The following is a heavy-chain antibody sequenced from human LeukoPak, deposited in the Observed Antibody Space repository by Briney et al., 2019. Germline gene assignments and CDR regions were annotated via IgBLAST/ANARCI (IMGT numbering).Heavy chain of an antibody. D-gene: IGHD7-27*01. V-gene: IGHV1-2*02. CDR3: ARQRTGDRGGHGY. CDR1: GYTFTGYY. CDR2: INPNSGGT. Sequence: ASVKVSCKASGYTFTGYYMHWVRQAPGQGLEWMGWINPNSGGTNYAQKFQGRVTMTRDTSISTAYMELSRLRSDDTAVYYCARQRTGDRGGHGYWGQGTLVTVS. J-gene: IGHJ4*02.